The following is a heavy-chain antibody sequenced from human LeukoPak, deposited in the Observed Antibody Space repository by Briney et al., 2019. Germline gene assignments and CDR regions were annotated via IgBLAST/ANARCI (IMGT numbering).Heavy chain of an antibody. CDR2: IIWISGRI. CDR3: AKDSSVRGVVIYDIDV. CDR1: VFSFSTYI. D-gene: IGHD3-10*01. J-gene: IGHJ4*02. Sequence: GGGLRVSRTDSVFSFSTYIMNWVRAAPGRGLEWMSGIIWISGRIGYAGSVRGGFTISRENAKNSLYLQKNSLRDEDTSLYYCAKDSSVRGVVIYDIDVWGQGTLVTVSS. V-gene: IGHV3-9*01.